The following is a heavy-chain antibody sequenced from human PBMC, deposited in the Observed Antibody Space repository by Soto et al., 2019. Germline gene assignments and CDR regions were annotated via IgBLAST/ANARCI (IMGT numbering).Heavy chain of an antibody. CDR3: AREGYYSGSGTYSPPRFYGMDV. D-gene: IGHD3-10*01. CDR2: ISDYNGNT. Sequence: QAQLVQSGVEVKKAGASVTVSCKASGYTFSSYGISWARQAPGQGLEWMGWISDYNGNTQYAQKFQGRVFMTTDTATRTAYMELRGLRSDDTAVYFCAREGYYSGSGTYSPPRFYGMDVWGQGTTVTVSS. CDR1: GYTFSSYG. J-gene: IGHJ6*02. V-gene: IGHV1-18*01.